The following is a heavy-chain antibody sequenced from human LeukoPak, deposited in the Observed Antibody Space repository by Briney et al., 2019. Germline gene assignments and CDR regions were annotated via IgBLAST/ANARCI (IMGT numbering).Heavy chain of an antibody. V-gene: IGHV1-46*01. CDR1: GYTFTSYY. D-gene: IGHD6-19*01. CDR3: ARDLTGGWPDY. J-gene: IGHJ4*02. Sequence: ASVKVSCKASGYTFTSYYMHWVRQAPGQGPEWMGIINPSGGSTSYAQKFQGRVTMTRDTSTSTVYMELSSLRSEDTAVYYCARDLTGGWPDYWGQGTLVTVSS. CDR2: INPSGGST.